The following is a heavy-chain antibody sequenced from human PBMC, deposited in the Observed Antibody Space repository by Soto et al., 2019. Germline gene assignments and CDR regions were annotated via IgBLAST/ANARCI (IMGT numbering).Heavy chain of an antibody. J-gene: IGHJ3*02. V-gene: IGHV4-59*08. CDR3: ARRYGWAFDI. Sequence: QVQLQESGPGLVKPSETLSLTCTVSGGSISSYYWSWIRQPPGKGLEWIGYIYYSGCTNYNPSLKSRVTISVDPSKNQFSLKLSSVTAADTAVYYCARRYGWAFDIWGQGTMVTVSS. CDR1: GGSISSYY. CDR2: IYYSGCT. D-gene: IGHD3-16*01.